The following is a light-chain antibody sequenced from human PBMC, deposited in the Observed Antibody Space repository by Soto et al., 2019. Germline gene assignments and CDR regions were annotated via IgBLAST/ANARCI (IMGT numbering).Light chain of an antibody. CDR2: GAS. Sequence: EVVLTQSPATLSVSPGDRATLSCRASQSVSRNLAWYQQKPGQAPRLLIYGASTRATGVPARFSGSGSATEFTLSISSLQSEDFAVYYCQQYNSWPRTFGPGTTVDF. V-gene: IGKV3-15*01. CDR1: QSVSRN. CDR3: QQYNSWPRT. J-gene: IGKJ3*01.